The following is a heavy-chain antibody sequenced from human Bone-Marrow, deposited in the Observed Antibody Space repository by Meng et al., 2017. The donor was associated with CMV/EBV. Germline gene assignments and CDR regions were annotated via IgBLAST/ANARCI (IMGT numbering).Heavy chain of an antibody. D-gene: IGHD2-2*01. CDR3: AKDLGSCSSTSCEDYGMDV. CDR2: ISWNSGSI. V-gene: IGHV3-9*03. CDR1: GFTFDDYA. J-gene: IGHJ6*01. Sequence: GGSLRLSCAASGFTFDDYAMHWVRQAPGKGLEWVSGISWNSGSIGYADSVKGRFTISRDNAKNSLYLQMNSLRAEDMALYYCAKDLGSCSSTSCEDYGMDVWGQGTTVTVSS.